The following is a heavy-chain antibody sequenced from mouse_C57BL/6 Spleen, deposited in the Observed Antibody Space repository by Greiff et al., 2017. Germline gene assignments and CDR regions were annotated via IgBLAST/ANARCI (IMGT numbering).Heavy chain of an antibody. V-gene: IGHV1-61*01. CDR1: GYTFTSYW. CDR3: ARDYGSSQGWYFDV. D-gene: IGHD1-1*01. CDR2: IYPSDSET. Sequence: VQLQQPGAELVRPGSSVKLSCKASGYTFTSYWMDWVKQRPGQGLEWIGNIYPSDSETHYNQKFKDKATLTVDKSSSTAYMQLSSLTSEDSAVHYCARDYGSSQGWYFDVWGTGTTVTVSS. J-gene: IGHJ1*03.